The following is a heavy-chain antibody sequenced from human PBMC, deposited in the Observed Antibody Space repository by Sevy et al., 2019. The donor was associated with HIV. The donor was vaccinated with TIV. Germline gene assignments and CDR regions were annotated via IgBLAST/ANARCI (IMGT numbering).Heavy chain of an antibody. V-gene: IGHV3-7*01. J-gene: IGHJ4*02. CDR1: GFTFSVYW. Sequence: GGSLRLSCAASGFTFSVYWMNWVRQAPGKGLEWVATMKEDGSEKYYVDSVKGRFTISRDNAKNSLYLQMNSLRAEDTAVYYCGGEGVGGYSYSLDYWGQGTLVTVS. CDR3: GGEGVGGYSYSLDY. D-gene: IGHD5-18*01. CDR2: MKEDGSEK.